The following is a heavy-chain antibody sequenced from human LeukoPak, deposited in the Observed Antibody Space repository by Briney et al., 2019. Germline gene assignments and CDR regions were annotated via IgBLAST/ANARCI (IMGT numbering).Heavy chain of an antibody. Sequence: GGSLRLSCAASGFIFSDYHMSWIRQAPGKGLEWISYSSNSGITAYYADSVKGRFTISRDNAKHSLYLQMNNVRAEDTAVYYCARDRVSLAATSLDTWGQGTLVTVSS. D-gene: IGHD2-8*01. CDR2: SSNSGITA. J-gene: IGHJ5*02. V-gene: IGHV3-11*01. CDR3: ARDRVSLAATSLDT. CDR1: GFIFSDYH.